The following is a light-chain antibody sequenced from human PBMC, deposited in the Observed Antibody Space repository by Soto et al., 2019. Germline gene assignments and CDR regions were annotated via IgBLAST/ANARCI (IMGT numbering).Light chain of an antibody. V-gene: IGLV1-51*02. CDR1: SSNIGNNY. Sequence: QSVLTQPPSVSAAPGQKVTISCSGSSSNIGNNYVSWYQQLPGTAPKLLIYENNKRPSGIPDRFSGSKSGTSATLGITGLQTGDEADYYCGTWDSSLTPQVVFGGGTKVTVL. CDR2: ENN. CDR3: GTWDSSLTPQVV. J-gene: IGLJ2*01.